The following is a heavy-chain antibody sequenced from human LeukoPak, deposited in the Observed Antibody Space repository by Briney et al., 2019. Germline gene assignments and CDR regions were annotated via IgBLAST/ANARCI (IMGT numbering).Heavy chain of an antibody. CDR2: IYYSGNT. CDR3: AGSTSCPLN. D-gene: IGHD2-2*01. V-gene: IGHV4-39*01. CDR1: GVSISSSNSY. J-gene: IGHJ4*02. Sequence: KPSETLSLTCTVSGVSISSSNSYWGWIRQPPGKGLEWIGSIYYSGNTYYNASLKSQVTISVDTSKNQFSLKLSSVTAADTAVYYCAGSTSCPLNWGQGTLVTVSS.